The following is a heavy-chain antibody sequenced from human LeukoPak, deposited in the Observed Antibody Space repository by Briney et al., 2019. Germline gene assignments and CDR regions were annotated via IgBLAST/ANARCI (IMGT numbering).Heavy chain of an antibody. CDR1: GFTVSSNY. CDR2: IYSGGST. D-gene: IGHD6-19*01. J-gene: IGHJ4*02. V-gene: IGHV3-53*01. CDR3: ARGYSSGLHFDY. Sequence: GGSLRLSCAASGFTVSSNYMSWVRQAPGKGLEWVSVIYSGGSTYYADSVKGRFTISRDNAKNTLYLQMNSLRAEDTAVYYCARGYSSGLHFDYWGQGTLVTVSS.